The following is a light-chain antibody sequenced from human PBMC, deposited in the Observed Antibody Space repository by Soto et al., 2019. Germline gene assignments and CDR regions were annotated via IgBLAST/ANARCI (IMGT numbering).Light chain of an antibody. J-gene: IGKJ5*01. CDR2: DTS. Sequence: EIVLTQSPATLSLSPGERATLSCRASQSVGSFLAWYQQKPGQAPRLLIYDTSIRATGIPARFSGSGSGTDFTLTISSLKPEDFAVYYCQQRNSCPPTFTFGQGTRLEIK. CDR3: QQRNSCPPTFT. CDR1: QSVGSF. V-gene: IGKV3-11*01.